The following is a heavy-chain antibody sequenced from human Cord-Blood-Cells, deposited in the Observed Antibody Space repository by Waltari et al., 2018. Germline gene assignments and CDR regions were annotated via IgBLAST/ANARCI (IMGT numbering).Heavy chain of an antibody. CDR2: IIPILGIA. Sequence: QVQLVQSGAEVKKPGSSVKVSCKASGGTFSSYAISWVRPAPGQGLEWMGRIIPILGIANYAQKFQGRVTITADKSTSTAYMELSSLRSEDTAVYYCASLSAGVPPGLKDWYFDLWGRGTLVTVSS. CDR3: ASLSAGVPPGLKDWYFDL. V-gene: IGHV1-69*09. D-gene: IGHD6-19*01. J-gene: IGHJ2*01. CDR1: GGTFSSYA.